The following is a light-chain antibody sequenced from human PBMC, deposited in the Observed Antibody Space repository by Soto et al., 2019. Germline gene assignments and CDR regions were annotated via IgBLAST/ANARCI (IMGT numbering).Light chain of an antibody. CDR3: QQANSFPYT. Sequence: DIQMTQSPSSVSASVGDRVTITCRASQGISSWLAWYQHKPGTAPTLLIYAASSLQSGVPPRFSGSGSGTDFALTISSLQPEDFATYYCQQANSFPYTFGQGTKVEIK. V-gene: IGKV1-12*01. CDR1: QGISSW. CDR2: AAS. J-gene: IGKJ2*01.